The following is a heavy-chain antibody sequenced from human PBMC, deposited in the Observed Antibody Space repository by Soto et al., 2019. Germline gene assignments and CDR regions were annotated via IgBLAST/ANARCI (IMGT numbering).Heavy chain of an antibody. V-gene: IGHV4-34*01. D-gene: IGHD3-3*01. CDR1: GGPFRGFY. CDR2: INHVGIT. CDR3: ARAHDFWGGRQQPIDA. Sequence: SETLSLTCAVSGGPFRGFYRTWSRQSPGKGLEWLGDINHVGITNYNPSLQSRVSIPVDTSKSQFSLKLSSGTAADTAVYYCARAHDFWGGRQQPIDAWGQGTLVTVSS. J-gene: IGHJ5*02.